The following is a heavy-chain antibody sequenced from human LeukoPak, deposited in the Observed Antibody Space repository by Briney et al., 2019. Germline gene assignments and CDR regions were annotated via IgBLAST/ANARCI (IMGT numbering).Heavy chain of an antibody. D-gene: IGHD3-3*01. V-gene: IGHV3-21*01. CDR1: GFTFSSYS. CDR2: ISSSSSYI. Sequence: GGSLRLSCAASGFTFSSYSMNWVRQAPGKGLEWVSSISSSSSYIYYADSVKGRFTISRDNAKNSLYLQMNSLRAEDTAVYYCARDGGLNYDSWSGRSYNWFDPWGQGTLVTVSS. J-gene: IGHJ5*02. CDR3: ARDGGLNYDSWSGRSYNWFDP.